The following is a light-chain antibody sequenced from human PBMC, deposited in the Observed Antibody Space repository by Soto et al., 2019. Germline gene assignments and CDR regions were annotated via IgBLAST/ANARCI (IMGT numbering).Light chain of an antibody. CDR3: QQSNAWLPIT. CDR2: KTS. CDR1: QFVSNN. V-gene: IGKV3-15*01. Sequence: EVVRTQSPATLSASPGQRGTLSCSASQFVSNNLVWYQQKPGQAPRVVIYKTSTRATGIPPRFSGSGSGTEFTLTISSLQSEDVAFYYCQQSNAWLPITVGRVTRLEIK. J-gene: IGKJ5*01.